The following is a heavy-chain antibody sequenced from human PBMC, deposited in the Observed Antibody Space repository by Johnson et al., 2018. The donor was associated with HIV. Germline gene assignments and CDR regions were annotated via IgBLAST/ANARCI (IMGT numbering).Heavy chain of an antibody. J-gene: IGHJ3*02. Sequence: QVQLVESGGGVVQPGRSLRLSCAASGFTFSSYNMHWVRQAPGKGLEWVSVISYDGSNKYYADSVKGRFTISRDNSKSTVYLQMNSLGDEDTAVYYCAREGYYDSSGSSAFDIWGQGTMVTVAS. CDR2: ISYDGSNK. CDR3: AREGYYDSSGSSAFDI. CDR1: GFTFSSYN. V-gene: IGHV3-30*03. D-gene: IGHD3-22*01.